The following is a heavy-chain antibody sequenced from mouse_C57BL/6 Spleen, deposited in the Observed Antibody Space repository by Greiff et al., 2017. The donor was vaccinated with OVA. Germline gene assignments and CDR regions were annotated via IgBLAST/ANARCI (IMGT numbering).Heavy chain of an antibody. CDR2: ISNGGGST. V-gene: IGHV5-12*01. D-gene: IGHD4-1*01. CDR3: ARLGRDWYFDV. CDR1: GFTFSDYY. Sequence: EVKLVESGGGLVQPGGSLKLSCAASGFTFSDYYMSWVRQTPEKRLEWVAYISNGGGSTYYPDTVKGRFTISRDNAKNTLYLQLSRLKSEDTATYYCARLGRDWYFDVWGTGTTVTVSS. J-gene: IGHJ1*03.